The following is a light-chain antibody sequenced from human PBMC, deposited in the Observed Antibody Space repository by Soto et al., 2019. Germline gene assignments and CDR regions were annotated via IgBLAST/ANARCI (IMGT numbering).Light chain of an antibody. CDR2: DAS. CDR3: QQYGSSGT. CDR1: RGISSN. J-gene: IGKJ1*01. Sequence: IVMTQSPATLSVSPWERATLSCRASRGISSNLAWYQQKPGQAPRLFIYDASNRATGIPARFSGSGSGTDFTLTISRLEPEDFAVYYCQQYGSSGTFGQGTKVDIK. V-gene: IGKV3-20*01.